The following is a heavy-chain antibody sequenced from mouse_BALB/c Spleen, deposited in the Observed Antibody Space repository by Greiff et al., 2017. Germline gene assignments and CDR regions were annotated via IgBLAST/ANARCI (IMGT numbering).Heavy chain of an antibody. V-gene: IGHV5-6-5*01. D-gene: IGHD1-1*02. CDR2: ISSGGST. J-gene: IGHJ3*01. CDR3: ARGEGYGPWFAY. CDR1: GFTFSSYA. Sequence: DVQLVESGGGLVKPGGSLKLSCAASGFTFSSYAMSWVRQTPEKRLEWVASISSGGSTYYPDSVKGRFTISRDNARNILYLQMSSLRSEDTAMYYCARGEGYGPWFAYWGQGTLVTVSA.